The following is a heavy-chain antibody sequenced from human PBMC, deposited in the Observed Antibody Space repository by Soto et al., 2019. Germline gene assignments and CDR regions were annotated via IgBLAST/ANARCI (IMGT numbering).Heavy chain of an antibody. CDR3: AKDGGQQLVHSYYYYGMDV. Sequence: SETLSLTCAVYGGSFSGYYWSWIRQPPGKGLEWIGEINHSGSTNYNPSLKSRVTISVDTSKNQFSLKLSSVTAADTAVYYCAKDGGQQLVHSYYYYGMDVWGQGTTVTVSS. CDR2: INHSGST. D-gene: IGHD6-13*01. V-gene: IGHV4-34*01. CDR1: GGSFSGYY. J-gene: IGHJ6*02.